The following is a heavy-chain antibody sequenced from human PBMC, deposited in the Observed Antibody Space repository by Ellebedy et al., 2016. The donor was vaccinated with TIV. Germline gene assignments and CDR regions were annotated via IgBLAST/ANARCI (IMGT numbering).Heavy chain of an antibody. D-gene: IGHD5-12*01. CDR3: ARESGYDYFDY. V-gene: IGHV1-2*02. Sequence: AASVKVSCKASGYIFTDYSMHWVRQAPGQGLEWMGWINPNTGATNYAQNFQGRVTMTRDTSISTAYMELSRLRSDDTAVYYCARESGYDYFDYWGQGTLVTVSS. J-gene: IGHJ4*02. CDR2: INPNTGAT. CDR1: GYIFTDYS.